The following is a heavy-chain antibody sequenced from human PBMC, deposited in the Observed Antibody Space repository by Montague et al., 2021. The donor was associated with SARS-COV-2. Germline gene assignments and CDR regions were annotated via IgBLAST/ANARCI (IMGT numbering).Heavy chain of an antibody. CDR2: IDWDDDK. V-gene: IGHV2-70*11. D-gene: IGHD6-13*01. CDR1: GFSLSTSGMC. CDR3: ARTSIAAAGTAIDY. J-gene: IGHJ4*02. Sequence: PALVKPTQTLTLTCTFSGFSLSTSGMCVSWIRQPPGKALEWLARIDWDDDKYYSTSLKTRLTISKDTSKNQVVLTMTNMDPVDTAMYYCARTSIAAAGTAIDYWGQGTLVTVSS.